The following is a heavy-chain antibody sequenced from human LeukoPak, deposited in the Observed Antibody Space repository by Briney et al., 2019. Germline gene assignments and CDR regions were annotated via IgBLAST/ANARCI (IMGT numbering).Heavy chain of an antibody. J-gene: IGHJ6*02. CDR2: IRYDGSNK. CDR1: GFTFSSYG. CDR3: ARGTPSSSGWLYYGMNV. V-gene: IGHV3-30*02. Sequence: GGSLRLSCAASGFTFSSYGMHWVRQAPGKGLEWVAFIRYDGSNKYYADSVKGRFTISRDNSKNTLYLQMNSLRAEDTAVYYCARGTPSSSGWLYYGMNVWGQGTTVTVSS. D-gene: IGHD6-19*01.